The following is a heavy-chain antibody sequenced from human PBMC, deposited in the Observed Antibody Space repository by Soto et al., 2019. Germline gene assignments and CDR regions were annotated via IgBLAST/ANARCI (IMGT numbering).Heavy chain of an antibody. CDR2: IYHSGTT. J-gene: IGHJ4*02. CDR1: GDSISSGYY. CDR3: ASAVAAAGTFDY. Sequence: SETLSLTCAVSGDSISSGYYWAWIRQPPGKGLEWIGSIYHSGTTYYNPSLKSRVTISVDTSKNQFSLKLSSVTAADTAVYYCASAVAAAGTFDYWGQGTLVTVSS. V-gene: IGHV4-38-2*01. D-gene: IGHD6-13*01.